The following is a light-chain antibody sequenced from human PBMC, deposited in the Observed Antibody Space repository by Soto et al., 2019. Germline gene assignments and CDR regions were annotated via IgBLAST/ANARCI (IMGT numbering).Light chain of an antibody. CDR1: QSINIY. CDR3: QQSYRSPYT. V-gene: IGKV1-39*01. CDR2: AAS. Sequence: IQLTQSPSSLSASVGDRVTVTCRASQSINIYLNWYQQKPGKAPTLLIYAASSLQTGVPSRFSGGGSRTDFTLTISSLQPDDFATYYCQQSYRSPYTFGQGTKLEI. J-gene: IGKJ2*01.